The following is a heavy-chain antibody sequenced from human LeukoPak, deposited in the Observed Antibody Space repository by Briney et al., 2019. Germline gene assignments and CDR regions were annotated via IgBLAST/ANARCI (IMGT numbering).Heavy chain of an antibody. V-gene: IGHV3-53*01. Sequence: GGSLRPSCEASGFSVTNNYMSWFRLAPGKGLEWVSVLYTGGIRYYAGFVRGRFTISRDDSKNTLYLQMNNLRAEDTAIYYCTKMFTKDNWYGGPDYWGQGTLVTVSS. CDR2: LYTGGIR. D-gene: IGHD2-8*01. CDR3: TKMFTKDNWYGGPDY. CDR1: GFSVTNNY. J-gene: IGHJ4*02.